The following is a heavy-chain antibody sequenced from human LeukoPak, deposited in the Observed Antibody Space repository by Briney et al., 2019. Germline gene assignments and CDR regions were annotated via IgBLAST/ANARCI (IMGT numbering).Heavy chain of an antibody. V-gene: IGHV1-8*01. CDR1: GYTFTTYD. CDR3: ARGIYSGYDRGVDY. Sequence: ASVKVSCKASGYTFTTYDINWVRQAPGQGLEWMGWMNPTSGNTGYAQKFQGRVTITADKSTSTAYMELSSLRSEDTAVYYCARGIYSGYDRGVDYWGQGTLVTVSS. D-gene: IGHD5-12*01. J-gene: IGHJ4*02. CDR2: MNPTSGNT.